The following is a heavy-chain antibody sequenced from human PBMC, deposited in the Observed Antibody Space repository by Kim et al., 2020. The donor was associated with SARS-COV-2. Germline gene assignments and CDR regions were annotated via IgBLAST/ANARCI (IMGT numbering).Heavy chain of an antibody. CDR1: GYKFSYNG. CDR3: ARGAQGGDGLDS. J-gene: IGHJ4*02. Sequence: ASVKVSCKTSGYKFSYNGIGWVRQAPGQGLEWMGWFTAYFGRTVYAENFQGRLTMTTDTSTSTAYMELRSLTSDDTAIYYCARGAQGGDGLDSWGQGTLV. CDR2: FTAYFGRT. V-gene: IGHV1-18*01. D-gene: IGHD1-26*01.